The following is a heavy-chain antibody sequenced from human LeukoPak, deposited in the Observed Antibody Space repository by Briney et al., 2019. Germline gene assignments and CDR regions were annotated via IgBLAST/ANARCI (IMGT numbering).Heavy chain of an antibody. D-gene: IGHD5-12*01. V-gene: IGHV4-30-4*01. CDR2: IYYSGST. J-gene: IGHJ3*02. Sequence: PSQTLSLTCTVSGGSISSGDYYWSWIRQPPGKGLEWIGYIYYSGSTYYNPSLKSRVTISVDTSKSQFSLKLSSVTAADTAVYYCARERRGYSGYVFEDIWGQGTMVTVSS. CDR3: ARERRGYSGYVFEDI. CDR1: GGSISSGDYY.